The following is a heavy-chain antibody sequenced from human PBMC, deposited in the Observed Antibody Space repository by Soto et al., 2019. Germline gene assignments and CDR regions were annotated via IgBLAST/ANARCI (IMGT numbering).Heavy chain of an antibody. Sequence: GGSLRLSCAASGFTFSSYGMHWVRLAPGKGLEWVAVISYDGSNKYYADSVKGRFTISRDNSKNTLYLQMNSLRAEDTAVYYCAKDIQQWLSTRQYFQHWGQGTLVTVSS. CDR1: GFTFSSYG. J-gene: IGHJ1*01. D-gene: IGHD6-19*01. CDR3: AKDIQQWLSTRQYFQH. CDR2: ISYDGSNK. V-gene: IGHV3-30*18.